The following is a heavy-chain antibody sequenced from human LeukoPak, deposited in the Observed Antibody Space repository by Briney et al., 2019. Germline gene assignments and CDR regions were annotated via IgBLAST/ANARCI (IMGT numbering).Heavy chain of an antibody. V-gene: IGHV4-59*08. Sequence: SETLSLTCTVSGGSISSYYWSWIRQPPGKGLEWIGYIYYSGSTNYNPSLKSRVTISVDTSKNQFSLKLSSVTAADTAVYYCARVLRGVTKYYFDYWGQGTLVTVSS. CDR1: GGSISSYY. D-gene: IGHD3-10*01. CDR2: IYYSGST. J-gene: IGHJ4*02. CDR3: ARVLRGVTKYYFDY.